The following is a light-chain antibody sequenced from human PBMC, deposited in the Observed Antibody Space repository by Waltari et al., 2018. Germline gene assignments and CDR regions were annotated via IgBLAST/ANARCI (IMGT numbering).Light chain of an antibody. CDR1: QSISRY. CDR2: SAS. CDR3: QQSYRTPIT. J-gene: IGKJ5*01. V-gene: IGKV1-39*01. Sequence: IQLTQSPSSLSASVGDTLTLTCRASQSISRYLNWYQQEPGKAPKVLIYSASSLQTGVPSRFSGSGSGTDFTLTISSLQPEDFATYYCQQSYRTPITFGQGTRLEIK.